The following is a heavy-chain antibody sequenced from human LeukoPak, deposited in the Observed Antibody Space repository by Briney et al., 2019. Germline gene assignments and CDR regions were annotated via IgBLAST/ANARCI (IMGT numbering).Heavy chain of an antibody. Sequence: PSETLSLTCTVSGGSVSSGSYYWSWIRQPPGKGLEWIGYIYYSGSTNYNPSLKSRVTISVDTSKNQFSLKLSSVTAADTAVYYCARDSGSGWYGGYFDYWGQGTLVTVSS. CDR1: GGSVSSGSYY. V-gene: IGHV4-61*01. CDR2: IYYSGST. J-gene: IGHJ4*02. CDR3: ARDSGSGWYGGYFDY. D-gene: IGHD6-19*01.